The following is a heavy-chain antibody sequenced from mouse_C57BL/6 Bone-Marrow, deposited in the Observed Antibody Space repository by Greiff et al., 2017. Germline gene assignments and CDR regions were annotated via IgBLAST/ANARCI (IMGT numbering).Heavy chain of an antibody. J-gene: IGHJ1*03. V-gene: IGHV5-9*01. Sequence: EVQVVESGGGLVKPGGSLKLSCEASGFTFSSYTMSWVRQTPEKRLEWVATISGGGGKTYYPDSGKGRFTISRDNAKNTLYLRMSSLWSEDTALYYCARQDYGSSTWYFDVWGTGTTVTVSS. D-gene: IGHD1-1*01. CDR1: GFTFSSYT. CDR2: ISGGGGKT. CDR3: ARQDYGSSTWYFDV.